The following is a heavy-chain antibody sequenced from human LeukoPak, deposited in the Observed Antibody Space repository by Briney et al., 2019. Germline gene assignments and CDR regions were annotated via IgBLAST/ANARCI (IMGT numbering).Heavy chain of an antibody. V-gene: IGHV4-39*01. D-gene: IGHD6-13*01. CDR2: IYYSGST. J-gene: IGHJ6*02. Sequence: SETLSLTCTVSGGSISSSSYYWGWIRQPPGKGLEWIGSIYYSGSTYYNPSLKSRVTISVDTSKNQFSLKLSSVTAADTAVYYCARGSQQLGYGMDVWGQGTTVTVSS. CDR1: GGSISSSSYY. CDR3: ARGSQQLGYGMDV.